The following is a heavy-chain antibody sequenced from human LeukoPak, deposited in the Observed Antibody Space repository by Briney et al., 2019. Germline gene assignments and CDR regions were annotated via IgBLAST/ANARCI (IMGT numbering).Heavy chain of an antibody. Sequence: GGSLTLSCAASGFTFSSYAMRWVRQAPGKGLEWVSAISGSGGSTYYADSVKGRFTISRDNSKNTLYLQMNSLRAEDTAVYYCAKDQTYCSSTSCYNYFDYWGQGTLVTVAS. D-gene: IGHD2-2*02. CDR3: AKDQTYCSSTSCYNYFDY. J-gene: IGHJ4*02. V-gene: IGHV3-23*01. CDR1: GFTFSSYA. CDR2: ISGSGGST.